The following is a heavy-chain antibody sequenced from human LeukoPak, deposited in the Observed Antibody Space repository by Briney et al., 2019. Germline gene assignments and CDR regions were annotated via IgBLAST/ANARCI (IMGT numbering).Heavy chain of an antibody. CDR2: ISSSSSTI. CDR3: ARAKVATPNAFDI. D-gene: IGHD5-12*01. V-gene: IGHV3-48*01. Sequence: GGSLRLSCAASGFTFSSYSMNWVRQAPGKGLEWVSYISSSSSTIYYVDSVKGRFTISRDNAKNSLYLQMNSLRAEDTAVYYCARAKVATPNAFDIWGQGTMVTVSS. J-gene: IGHJ3*02. CDR1: GFTFSSYS.